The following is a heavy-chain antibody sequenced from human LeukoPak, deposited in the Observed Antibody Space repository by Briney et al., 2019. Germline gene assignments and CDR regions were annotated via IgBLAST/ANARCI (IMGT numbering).Heavy chain of an antibody. CDR2: ISGTSTDI. D-gene: IGHD2-21*02. CDR1: GLSFSRYT. CDR3: ARDQVVTPPGTFDP. V-gene: IGHV3-21*01. Sequence: PGGSLRLSCAASGLSFSRYTLNWVRQAPGKGLEWVSSISGTSTDIYYADSVKGRFTISRDNTMNSLYLQMNGLRVEDTAVYYCARDQVVTPPGTFDPWGQGTLVTVSS. J-gene: IGHJ5*02.